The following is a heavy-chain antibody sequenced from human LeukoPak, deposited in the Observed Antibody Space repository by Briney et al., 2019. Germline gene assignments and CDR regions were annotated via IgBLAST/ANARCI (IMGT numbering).Heavy chain of an antibody. Sequence: ASVKVSCKASGYTFTSYHIHWVRQAPGQGLEWMGIITPSNGFTTHAQKFQGRLTMTRDTSTSTVYMELNSLTSEDTAVYYCARAGDSNWAYYYYGLDVWGKGTTVTVSS. D-gene: IGHD6-13*01. CDR1: GYTFTSYH. V-gene: IGHV1-46*01. CDR2: ITPSNGFT. J-gene: IGHJ6*04. CDR3: ARAGDSNWAYYYYGLDV.